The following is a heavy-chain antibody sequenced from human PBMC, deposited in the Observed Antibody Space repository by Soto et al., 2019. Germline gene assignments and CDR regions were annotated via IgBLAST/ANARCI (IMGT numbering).Heavy chain of an antibody. CDR1: GFTFSSYA. CDR2: ISGSGGST. Sequence: EVQLLESGGGLVQPGGSLRLSCAASGFTFSSYAMSWVRQAPGKGLEWVSAISGSGGSTYYADSVKGRFTISRDNSKNTLYLQMNSLRAEDTAVYYCANLRQATPPGGYYFAYWGQGTLVTVSS. J-gene: IGHJ4*02. V-gene: IGHV3-23*01. D-gene: IGHD5-12*01. CDR3: ANLRQATPPGGYYFAY.